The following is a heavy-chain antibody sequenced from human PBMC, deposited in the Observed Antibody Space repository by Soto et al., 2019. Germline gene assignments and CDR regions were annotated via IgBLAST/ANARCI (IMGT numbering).Heavy chain of an antibody. V-gene: IGHV1-2*02. J-gene: IGHJ6*01. CDR2: INPNSGGT. Sequence: ASVKVSCKASGYTFTGYYMHWVRQAPGQGLEWMGWINPNSGGTNYAQKFQGRVTMTRNSSISTAYMELSSLRSEDTAVYFCARERRGMDVWGQGTTVTVSS. CDR1: GYTFTGYY. CDR3: ARERRGMDV.